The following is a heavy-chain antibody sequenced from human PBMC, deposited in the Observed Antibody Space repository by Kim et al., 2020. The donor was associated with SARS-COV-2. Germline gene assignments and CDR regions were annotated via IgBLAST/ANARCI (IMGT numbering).Heavy chain of an antibody. CDR1: GGSFSGYY. Sequence: SETLSLTCAVYGGSFSGYYWSWIRQPPGKGLEWIGEINHSGSTNYNPSLKSRVTISVDTSKNQFSLKLSSVTAADTAVYYCARGGNNTMVRGVFHFDYWGQGTLVTVSS. V-gene: IGHV4-34*01. CDR2: INHSGST. D-gene: IGHD3-10*01. CDR3: ARGGNNTMVRGVFHFDY. J-gene: IGHJ4*02.